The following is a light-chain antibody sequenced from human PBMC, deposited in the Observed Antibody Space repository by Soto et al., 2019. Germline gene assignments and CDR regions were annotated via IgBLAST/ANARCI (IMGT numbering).Light chain of an antibody. J-gene: IGLJ1*01. V-gene: IGLV1-40*01. CDR2: GNN. CDR3: HSYDSRLSRRV. CDR1: SSNIGAGYD. Sequence: QSVLTQPPSVSGAPGQRVTISCTGSSSNIGAGYDVHWYQQFPGTAPKLLIYGNNNRPSGVPDRFSGSKSGTSASLAITGLQAEDEADYYCHSYDSRLSRRVFGSGTKVTVL.